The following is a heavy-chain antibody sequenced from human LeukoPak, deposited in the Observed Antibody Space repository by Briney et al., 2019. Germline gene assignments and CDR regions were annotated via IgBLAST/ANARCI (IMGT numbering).Heavy chain of an antibody. CDR2: ISISSSYI. J-gene: IGHJ6*03. Sequence: GGSLRLSCAASGFTFSRYSMNWVRQAPGKGLEWVSSISISSSYIYYADSVKGRFTISRDNSKNTLYLQMNSLRAEDTAVYYCAKDGGRDYDILTGQYYYYYMDVWGKGTTVTISS. D-gene: IGHD3-9*01. CDR3: AKDGGRDYDILTGQYYYYYMDV. CDR1: GFTFSRYS. V-gene: IGHV3-21*01.